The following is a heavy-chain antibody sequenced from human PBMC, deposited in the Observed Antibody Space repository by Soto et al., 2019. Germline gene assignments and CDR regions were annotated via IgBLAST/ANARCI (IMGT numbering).Heavy chain of an antibody. Sequence: EVQLVESGGGFVESGGSLRLSCAASGFSFKDAWMTWVRKAPGKGLEWVGRIKSSTDGGTADYGAAVKGRFTMSRDDSKDALYLHMDGLKREDTGVYYCASFFQRRVRLFDYWVPVIQVNVSS. V-gene: IGHV3-15*07. J-gene: IGHJ4*02. D-gene: IGHD1-1*01. CDR1: GFSFKDAW. CDR3: ASFFQRRVRLFDY. CDR2: IKSSTDGGTA.